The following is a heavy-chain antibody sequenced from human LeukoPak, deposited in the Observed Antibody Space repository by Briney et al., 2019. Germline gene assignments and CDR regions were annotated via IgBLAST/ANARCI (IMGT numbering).Heavy chain of an antibody. CDR3: AKGMITFGGYYYYGMDV. Sequence: GRSLRLSCAASGFTFDDYAMHWVRQAPGKGPEWVSGISWNSGSIGYADSVKGRFTISRDNAKNSLYLQMNSLRAEDTALYYCAKGMITFGGYYYYGMDVWGQGTTVTVSS. CDR2: ISWNSGSI. CDR1: GFTFDDYA. D-gene: IGHD3-16*01. V-gene: IGHV3-9*01. J-gene: IGHJ6*02.